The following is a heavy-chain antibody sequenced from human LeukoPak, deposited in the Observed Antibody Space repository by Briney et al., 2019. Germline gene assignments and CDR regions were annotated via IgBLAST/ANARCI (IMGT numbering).Heavy chain of an antibody. CDR3: AKVGYFDY. CDR1: VFTFSIYA. Sequence: GGSLRLSCAASVFTFSIYAMSGVRQAPGKGLERVSAISGSGGSTYYADSVKGRFTISRDNSKNTVYLQMNSLRAEDTAVYYCAKVGYFDYWGQGTLVTVSS. V-gene: IGHV3-23*01. J-gene: IGHJ4*02. CDR2: ISGSGGST.